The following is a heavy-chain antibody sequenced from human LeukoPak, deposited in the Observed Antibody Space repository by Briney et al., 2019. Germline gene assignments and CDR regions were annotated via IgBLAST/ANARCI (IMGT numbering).Heavy chain of an antibody. D-gene: IGHD3-10*01. CDR2: ISYDGSIQ. Sequence: GGSLRLSCAASGFTFSSYAMHWVRQAPGKGLEWVAVISYDGSIQYYADSVKGRFTISRDNSKNTLYLEMNSLRAEDTAVYYCAKYYYGSGSSRYFDYWGQGTLVTVST. CDR1: GFTFSSYA. V-gene: IGHV3-30*04. CDR3: AKYYYGSGSSRYFDY. J-gene: IGHJ4*02.